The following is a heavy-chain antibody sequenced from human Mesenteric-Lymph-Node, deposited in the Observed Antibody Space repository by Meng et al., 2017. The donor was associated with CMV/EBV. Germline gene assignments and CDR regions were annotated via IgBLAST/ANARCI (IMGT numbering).Heavy chain of an antibody. V-gene: IGHV4-59*01. CDR1: GGSISNFY. CDR2: IYYSGST. Sequence: SETLSLTCTVSGGSISNFYWSWIRQPPGKGLEWIGYIYYSGSTNYNPSLKSRVTISVDTSKNQFSLKLNSVTAADTAVYSCARSGAPGPDTSHWFDPWGQGTLVTVSS. J-gene: IGHJ5*02. CDR3: ARSGAPGPDTSHWFDP. D-gene: IGHD5-12*01.